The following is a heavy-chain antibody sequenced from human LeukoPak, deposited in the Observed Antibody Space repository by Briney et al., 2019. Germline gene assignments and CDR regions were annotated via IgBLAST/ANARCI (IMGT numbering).Heavy chain of an antibody. V-gene: IGHV4-30-4*08. CDR3: ARRVYDNDY. J-gene: IGHJ4*02. CDR1: GGSISSGDYY. Sequence: SETLSLTCTVYGGSISSGDYYWSWIRQPPGKGLEWIGYIYYSGSAYYNPSLKSRVTISVDTSRNQFSLKLSSVTAADTAVYYCARRVYDNDYWGQGTLVTVSS. D-gene: IGHD3-16*01. CDR2: IYYSGSA.